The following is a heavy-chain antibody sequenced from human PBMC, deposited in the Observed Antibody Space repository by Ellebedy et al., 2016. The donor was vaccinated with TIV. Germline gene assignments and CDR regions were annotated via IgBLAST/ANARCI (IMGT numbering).Heavy chain of an antibody. V-gene: IGHV1-3*01. CDR2: INAGNGNT. J-gene: IGHJ4*02. Sequence: AASVKVSCKASGYTFTSYGMHWVRQAPGQRLEWLGWINAGNGNTGYSQKFQGRLTITSDTSTSTAYMELRSLRSDDTAVYYCATADQYASAWFDYWGQGTLVSVSS. CDR3: ATADQYASAWFDY. D-gene: IGHD2-2*01. CDR1: GYTFTSYG.